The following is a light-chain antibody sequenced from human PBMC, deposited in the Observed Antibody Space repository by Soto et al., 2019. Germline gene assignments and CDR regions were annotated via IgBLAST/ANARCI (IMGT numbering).Light chain of an antibody. CDR3: SAWDDSLSSPV. CDR2: RND. Sequence: QSVLTQPPSASGTPGQRVTISCSGSSSNIGSNYVYWYRQLPGTAPNVLIYRNDERPSGVPDRCSGSKSGSSASLAISGRRSEDEADYYCSAWDDSLSSPVFGRGTKVTVL. V-gene: IGLV1-47*01. CDR1: SSNIGSNY. J-gene: IGLJ3*02.